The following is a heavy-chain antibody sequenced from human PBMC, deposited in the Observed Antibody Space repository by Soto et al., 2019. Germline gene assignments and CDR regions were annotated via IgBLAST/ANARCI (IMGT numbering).Heavy chain of an antibody. V-gene: IGHV4-59*08. Sequence: PSETLSLTCTVSGGSISSYYWSWIRQPPGKGLEWIGYIYYSGSTNYNPSLKSRVTISVDTSKNQFSLKLSSVTAADTAVYYCARPPITIFGSIDYGGQGTLVTVSS. CDR1: GGSISSYY. J-gene: IGHJ4*02. CDR3: ARPPITIFGSIDY. D-gene: IGHD3-3*01. CDR2: IYYSGST.